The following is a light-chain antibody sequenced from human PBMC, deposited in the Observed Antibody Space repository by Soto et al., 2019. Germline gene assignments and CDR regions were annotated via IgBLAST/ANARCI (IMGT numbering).Light chain of an antibody. CDR3: QQSYSTLLYT. Sequence: DIQMTQSPSSLSASVGDRVTITCRASQSISSYLNWYQQKQGKAPKLLIYAASCLQSGVTSRFSCSGSGTDFTLTISSLQPEDFATYYCQQSYSTLLYTFGQGTKLEIK. CDR2: AAS. V-gene: IGKV1-39*01. CDR1: QSISSY. J-gene: IGKJ2*01.